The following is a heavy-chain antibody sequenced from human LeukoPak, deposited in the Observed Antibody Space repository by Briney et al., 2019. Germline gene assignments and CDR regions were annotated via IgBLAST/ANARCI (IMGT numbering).Heavy chain of an antibody. V-gene: IGHV3-74*01. CDR2: INTDGIDT. CDR1: GFTFSAYW. J-gene: IGHJ4*02. D-gene: IGHD3-3*01. Sequence: GGSLRLSCAASGFTFSAYWVHWVRQAPGKGLVWVSCINTDGIDTRYADSVKGRFTISRDNAKSTVYLQMNSLRAEDTALYFCARGLSVGVAYGDYWGQGTLVTVSS. CDR3: ARGLSVGVAYGDY.